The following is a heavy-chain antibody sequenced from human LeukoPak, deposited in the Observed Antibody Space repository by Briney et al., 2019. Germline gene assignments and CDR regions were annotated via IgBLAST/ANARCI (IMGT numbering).Heavy chain of an antibody. CDR3: AKIGWDDAFDI. J-gene: IGHJ3*02. V-gene: IGHV3-23*01. D-gene: IGHD6-19*01. Sequence: QAGGSLRLSCAASGSPFNTYGMTWVRQAPGKGLEWISVISSSGGSTFYADSVKGRFTISRDKSKNTLYLQMNSLRVEDTAVYYCAKIGWDDAFDIWGQGTMVTVSS. CDR1: GSPFNTYG. CDR2: ISSSGGST.